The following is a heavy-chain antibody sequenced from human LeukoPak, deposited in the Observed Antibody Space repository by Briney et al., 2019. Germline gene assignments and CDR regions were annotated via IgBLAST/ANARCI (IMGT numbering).Heavy chain of an antibody. CDR2: INPNSGGT. V-gene: IGHV1-2*06. CDR1: GYTFTGYY. Sequence: ASVKVSCKASGYTFTGYYMYWVRQAPGQGLEWMGRINPNSGGTNYAQKFQGRVTMTRDTSISTAYMELSRLRSDDTAVYYCATKRYCSSTSCSPFDYWGQGTLVTVSS. D-gene: IGHD2-2*01. J-gene: IGHJ4*02. CDR3: ATKRYCSSTSCSPFDY.